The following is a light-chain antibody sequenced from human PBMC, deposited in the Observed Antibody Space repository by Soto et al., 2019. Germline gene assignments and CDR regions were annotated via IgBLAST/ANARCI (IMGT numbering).Light chain of an antibody. CDR3: CSYAGSYTLR. CDR1: SSDVGGYNY. Sequence: QSALTQPRSVSGSPGQSVTISCTGTSSDVGGYNYVSWYQQHPGKAPKLIIYDVSERPSGVPDRFSGSKSGNTASLTISGXXXXXXXDYXCCSYAGSYTLRLGGGTKL. J-gene: IGLJ2*01. CDR2: DVS. V-gene: IGLV2-11*01.